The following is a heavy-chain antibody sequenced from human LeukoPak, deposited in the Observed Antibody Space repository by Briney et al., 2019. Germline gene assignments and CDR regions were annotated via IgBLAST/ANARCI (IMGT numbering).Heavy chain of an antibody. CDR2: ISAYNGNT. J-gene: IGHJ6*02. CDR3: ASLRMLYGMDV. V-gene: IGHV1-18*01. CDR1: GYTFTSYG. Sequence: ASVKVSCKASGYTFTSYGISWVRQAPGQGLEWMGWISAYNGNTNYAQKLQGRVTMTPDTSTSTAYMELRSLRSDDTAVYYCASLRMLYGMDVWGQGTTVTVSS. D-gene: IGHD2-15*01.